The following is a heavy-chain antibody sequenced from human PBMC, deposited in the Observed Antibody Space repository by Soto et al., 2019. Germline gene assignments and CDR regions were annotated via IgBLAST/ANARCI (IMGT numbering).Heavy chain of an antibody. CDR3: ARYLRYCTSGVCYTGFDY. CDR1: GGSISSYY. J-gene: IGHJ4*02. V-gene: IGHV4-59*08. Sequence: QVQLQESGPGLVKPSETLSLTCTVSGGSISSYYWSWIRQPPGKGLEWIGYIYYSGSTNYNPSLKSRVTISVDTSKNQFSLKLSSVTAADTAVYYCARYLRYCTSGVCYTGFDYWGQGTLVTVSS. CDR2: IYYSGST. D-gene: IGHD2-8*01.